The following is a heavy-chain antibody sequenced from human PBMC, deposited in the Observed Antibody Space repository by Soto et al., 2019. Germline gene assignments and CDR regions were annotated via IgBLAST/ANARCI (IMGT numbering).Heavy chain of an antibody. D-gene: IGHD3-9*01. CDR2: ITGGGDNT. V-gene: IGHV3-23*01. CDR3: TEDGGSRDWLTVN. CDR1: GFTFTSYA. Sequence: EVQLLESGGDLVQPGGSLRLSCAASGFTFTSYAMSWIRQATGKGLELVSAITGGGDNTYYADFVKGRLTISRDNSKNTLYLQMNSLRAEDMGFYYCTEDGGSRDWLTVNWGQGTLVTVSS. J-gene: IGHJ4*02.